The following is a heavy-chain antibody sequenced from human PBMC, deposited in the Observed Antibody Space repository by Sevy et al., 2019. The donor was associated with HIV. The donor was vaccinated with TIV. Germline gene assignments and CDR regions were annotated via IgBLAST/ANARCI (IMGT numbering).Heavy chain of an antibody. CDR2: IKQDGSDN. D-gene: IGHD2-2*01. J-gene: IGHJ4*02. CDR3: TRGRSSTSSLYDY. Sequence: GSLRLSCAASGFTFSTSWMNWVRQAPGKGLDWVASIKQDGSDNYYVDSVRGRFTISRDNAKNSLYLQMNSLRAEDTAGYYCTRGRSSTSSLYDYWGQGTLVTVSS. V-gene: IGHV3-7*01. CDR1: GFTFSTSW.